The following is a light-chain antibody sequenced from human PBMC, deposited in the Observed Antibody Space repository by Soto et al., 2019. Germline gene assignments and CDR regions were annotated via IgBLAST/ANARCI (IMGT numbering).Light chain of an antibody. J-gene: IGLJ3*02. CDR3: QSYDATNQV. Sequence: NFMLTQPHSVSESPGKTVIISCTRSSGSIASNYVQWYQQRPGSSPTTVIYEDNQRPSGVHDRFSGSIDSSSNSASLTISGLETEDEADYYCQSYDATNQVFGGGTKLTVL. V-gene: IGLV6-57*01. CDR2: EDN. CDR1: SGSIASNY.